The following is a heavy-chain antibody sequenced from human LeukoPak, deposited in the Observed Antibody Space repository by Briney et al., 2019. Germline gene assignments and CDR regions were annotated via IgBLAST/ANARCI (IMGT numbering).Heavy chain of an antibody. CDR2: INPSGGST. Sequence: AAVTVSCTASGKTFTRYYMQGVRQPPGQGLEWMGIINPSGGSTSYAQKFHGRVTMTRDTSTSTVYMELSSLRSEDTAVYYCARDMAFGGVLGYWGQGTLVTVSS. CDR1: GKTFTRYY. V-gene: IGHV1-46*01. D-gene: IGHD3-16*01. CDR3: ARDMAFGGVLGY. J-gene: IGHJ4*02.